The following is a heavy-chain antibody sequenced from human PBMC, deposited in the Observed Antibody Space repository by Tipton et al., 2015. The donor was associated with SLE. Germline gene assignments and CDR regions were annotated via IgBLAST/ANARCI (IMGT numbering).Heavy chain of an antibody. Sequence: SLRLSCAASGFTFSSYDMHWVRQATGKGLEWVSAIGTAGDTYYPGSVKGRFTISRENAKNSLYLQMNSLRAGDTAVYYCAKDRVYSGSYCPDYWGQGTLVTVSS. CDR2: IGTAGDT. CDR1: GFTFSSYD. D-gene: IGHD1-26*01. V-gene: IGHV3-13*04. CDR3: AKDRVYSGSYCPDY. J-gene: IGHJ4*02.